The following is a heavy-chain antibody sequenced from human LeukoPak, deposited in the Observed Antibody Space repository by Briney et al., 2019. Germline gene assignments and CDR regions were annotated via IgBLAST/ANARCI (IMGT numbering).Heavy chain of an antibody. CDR1: GFTVSTYY. V-gene: IGHV3-53*01. Sequence: GGSLRLSCAASGFTVSTYYMTSVRQAPGKGLECVSVNSGGSTYYADSVEGRFTVSRDNSKNTLYLQMNSLRAEDTAMYYCARGLGYCTSTTCLLPFDYWGQGTLVTVSS. J-gene: IGHJ4*02. D-gene: IGHD2-2*01. CDR2: NSGGST. CDR3: ARGLGYCTSTTCLLPFDY.